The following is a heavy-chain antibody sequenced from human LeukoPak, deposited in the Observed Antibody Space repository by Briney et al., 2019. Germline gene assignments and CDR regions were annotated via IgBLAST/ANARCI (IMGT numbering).Heavy chain of an antibody. V-gene: IGHV3-21*01. Sequence: GGSLRLSCAASGFTFSNYAMTWVRQAPGKGLEWVSTISNSGDYTYYADSVKGRFTISRDNAKNSLYLQMNSLRAEDTAVYYCARPKTERSGWYPHDAFDVWGQGTMVTVSS. CDR1: GFTFSNYA. D-gene: IGHD6-19*01. J-gene: IGHJ3*01. CDR2: ISNSGDYT. CDR3: ARPKTERSGWYPHDAFDV.